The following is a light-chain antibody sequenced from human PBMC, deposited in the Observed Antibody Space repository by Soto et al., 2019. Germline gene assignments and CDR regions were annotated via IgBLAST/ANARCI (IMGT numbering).Light chain of an antibody. CDR2: AAS. CDR3: LQHHSDPYT. V-gene: IGKV1-17*01. Sequence: DIQMTQSPSSLSASIGDRVTITCRASQGIRYDLGWYQQKPGKAPKRLIYAASSLQSGVPSRFSGSGSGTEFTLTISSLQTEDFAAYYCLQHHSDPYTVGQGTKLDIK. CDR1: QGIRYD. J-gene: IGKJ2*01.